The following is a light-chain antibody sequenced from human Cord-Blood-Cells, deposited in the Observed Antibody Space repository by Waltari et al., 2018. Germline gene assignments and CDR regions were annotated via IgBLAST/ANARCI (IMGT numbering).Light chain of an antibody. CDR1: QSVSSY. J-gene: IGKJ1*01. V-gene: IGKV3-11*01. CDR2: DAS. CDR3: QQRRT. Sequence: EIVLTQSPATLSLSPGERATPPCRASQSVSSYLAWYQQKPGQAPRLLIYDASNRATGIPARFSGSGSGTDFTLTISSLGPEDVAGYYGQQRRTFGQGTKLEIK.